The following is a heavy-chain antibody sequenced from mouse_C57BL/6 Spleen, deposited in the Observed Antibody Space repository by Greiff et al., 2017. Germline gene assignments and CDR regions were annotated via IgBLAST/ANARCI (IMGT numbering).Heavy chain of an antibody. CDR2: IDPETGGT. D-gene: IGHD2-4*01. J-gene: IGHJ3*01. CDR3: TRSFYYEGFAY. Sequence: VQLQQSGAELVRPGASVTLSCKASGYTFTDYEMHWVKQTPVHGLEWIGAIDPETGGTAYNQKFKGKAILTADKSSSTAYMELRSLTSEDSAVYYCTRSFYYEGFAYWGQGTLVTVSA. V-gene: IGHV1-15*01. CDR1: GYTFTDYE.